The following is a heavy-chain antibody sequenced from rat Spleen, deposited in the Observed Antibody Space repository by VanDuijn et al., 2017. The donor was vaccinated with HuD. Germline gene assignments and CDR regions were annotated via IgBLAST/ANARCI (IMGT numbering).Heavy chain of an antibody. D-gene: IGHD1-12*02. CDR1: GFTFSNYY. CDR3: ATHYDGSYPFVF. Sequence: EVQLVESDGGLVQPGRSLKLSCAASGFTFSNYYMAWVRQAPTKGLEWVAYITTGGGTSFYRDSVKGRFTISRDNAKNTLYLQMDSLRSEDTATYYCATHYDGSYPFVFWGQGTLVTVSS. J-gene: IGHJ3*01. V-gene: IGHV5-25*01. CDR2: ITTGGGTS.